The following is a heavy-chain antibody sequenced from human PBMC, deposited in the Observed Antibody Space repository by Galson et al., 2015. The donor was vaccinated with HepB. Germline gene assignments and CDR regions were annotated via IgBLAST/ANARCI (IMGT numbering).Heavy chain of an antibody. CDR3: VRDSSLGVRGVSLDY. Sequence: SLRLSCAASGFTFSSYAMHWVRQAPGKGLEWVAVISYDGSNKYYADSVKGRFTIPRDNSKNTLYLQMNSLRAEDTAVYYCVRDSSLGVRGVSLDYWGQGTLVTVSS. CDR1: GFTFSSYA. V-gene: IGHV3-30*04. CDR2: ISYDGSNK. J-gene: IGHJ4*02. D-gene: IGHD3-10*01.